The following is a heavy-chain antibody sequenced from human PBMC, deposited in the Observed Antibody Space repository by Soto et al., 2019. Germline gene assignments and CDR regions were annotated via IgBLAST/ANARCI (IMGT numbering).Heavy chain of an antibody. Sequence: EVRLVESGGGLIQPGGSLRLSCGVSGFSVSSNYMSWVRQAPGKGLEWVTVVSDVERANYADSVKGRFTVSRDISKRTVFLQMNSLRAEDTAVYYCARPHSAAFAWAAESWCQGTLVIVSS. CDR3: ARPHSAAFAWAAES. V-gene: IGHV3-53*01. D-gene: IGHD1-26*01. CDR2: VSDVERA. CDR1: GFSVSSNY. J-gene: IGHJ5*02.